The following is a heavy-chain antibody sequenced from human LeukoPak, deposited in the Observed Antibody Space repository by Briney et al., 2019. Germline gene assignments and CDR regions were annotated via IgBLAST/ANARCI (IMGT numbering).Heavy chain of an antibody. D-gene: IGHD1-1*01. V-gene: IGHV1-2*02. CDR3: ARDPLYNWNEGSNPLNWFDP. J-gene: IGHJ5*02. Sequence: ASVKVSCKASGYSFTGYYMHWVRQAPGQGLEWMGWINPNSGGTNYAQKFQGRVTMTRDTSISTAYMELSRLRSDDTAVYYCARDPLYNWNEGSNPLNWFDPWGQGTLVTVSS. CDR2: INPNSGGT. CDR1: GYSFTGYY.